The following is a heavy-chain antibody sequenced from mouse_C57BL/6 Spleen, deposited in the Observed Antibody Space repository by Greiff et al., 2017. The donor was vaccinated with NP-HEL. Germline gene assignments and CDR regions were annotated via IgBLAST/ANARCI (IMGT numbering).Heavy chain of an antibody. CDR2: INPNNGGT. CDR1: GYTFTDYY. J-gene: IGHJ4*01. Sequence: VQLQQSGPELVKPGASVKISCKASGYTFTDYYMNWVKQSHGKSLEWIGDINPNNGGTSYNQKFKGKATLTVDKSSSTAYMELRSLTSEDSAVYYCARWANLYYAMDYWGQGTSVTVSS. CDR3: ARWANLYYAMDY. D-gene: IGHD6-1*01. V-gene: IGHV1-26*01.